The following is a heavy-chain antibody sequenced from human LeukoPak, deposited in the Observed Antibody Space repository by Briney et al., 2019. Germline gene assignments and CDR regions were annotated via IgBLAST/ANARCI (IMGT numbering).Heavy chain of an antibody. J-gene: IGHJ5*02. CDR2: ISSNGGST. Sequence: PGGSLRPSCAASGFTFSSYAMHWVRQAPGKGLEYVSAISSNGGSTYYANSVKGRFTISRDNSKNTLYLQMGSLRAEDMAVYYCARARSTSSHGFDPWGQGTLVTVSS. CDR3: ARARSTSSHGFDP. V-gene: IGHV3-64*01. CDR1: GFTFSSYA. D-gene: IGHD2-2*01.